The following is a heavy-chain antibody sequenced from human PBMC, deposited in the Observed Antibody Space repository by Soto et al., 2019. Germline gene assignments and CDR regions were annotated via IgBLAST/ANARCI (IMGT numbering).Heavy chain of an antibody. J-gene: IGHJ4*02. CDR1: GGSISSYD. Sequence: SETLSLTCTVSGGSISSYDWRWIRQPPGKGLEWIGSIYYSGSTYYNPSLKRRVTISLDTSMNQFSLKLTSVSAADTAMYYCPRQATTSWSYWGQGTLVTVSS. V-gene: IGHV4-39*01. CDR2: IYYSGST. CDR3: PRQATTSWSY. D-gene: IGHD2-2*01.